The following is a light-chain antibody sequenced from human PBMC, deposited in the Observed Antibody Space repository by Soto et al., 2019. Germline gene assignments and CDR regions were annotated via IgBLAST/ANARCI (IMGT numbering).Light chain of an antibody. Sequence: QAVVTQEPSFSVSPGGTVTLTCGLSSGSVSTSYYPSWYQQTPGQSPRTLIYKTNTRSSGVPDRFSGSILGNKAALTITGAQADDESHYYCVLYMGSGISVFGGGTKLTVL. J-gene: IGLJ3*02. V-gene: IGLV8-61*01. CDR3: VLYMGSGISV. CDR1: SGSVSTSYY. CDR2: KTN.